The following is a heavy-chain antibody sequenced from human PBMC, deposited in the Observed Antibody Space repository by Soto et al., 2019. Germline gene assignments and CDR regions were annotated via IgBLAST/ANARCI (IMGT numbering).Heavy chain of an antibody. V-gene: IGHV4-61*03. Sequence: PXASLSLTFTVSGGSFSSGSLNWSWIRQPPGKGLEWIGNIYYSGSTKYNPSLKSRVTISVDRSRNHFSLNLRSVTTADTALYYCARDTYYDFWSGDVGFDPWGQGTLVTVSS. CDR2: IYYSGST. D-gene: IGHD3-3*01. CDR1: GGSFSSGSLN. CDR3: ARDTYYDFWSGDVGFDP. J-gene: IGHJ5*02.